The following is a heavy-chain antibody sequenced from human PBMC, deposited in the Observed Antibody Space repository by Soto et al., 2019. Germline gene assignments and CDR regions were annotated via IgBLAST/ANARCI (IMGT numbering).Heavy chain of an antibody. J-gene: IGHJ3*02. D-gene: IGHD1-26*01. CDR3: ARNVKVGFSGFDI. CDR1: GFTFSSYE. V-gene: IGHV3-48*03. Sequence: GGSLRLSCAASGFTFSSYEMNWVRQAPGKGLEWVSYISSSGSTIYYADSVKGRFTISRDNAKNSLYLQVNSLRAEDTAVYYCARNVKVGFSGFDIWGQGTMVTVSS. CDR2: ISSSGSTI.